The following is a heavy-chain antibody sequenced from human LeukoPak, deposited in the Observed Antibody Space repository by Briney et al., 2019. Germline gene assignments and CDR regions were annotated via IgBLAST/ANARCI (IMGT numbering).Heavy chain of an antibody. D-gene: IGHD4-11*01. CDR2: IVVGSGNT. CDR1: GFTFTTSA. Sequence: SVKVSCKASGFTFTTSAVQWVRQARGQRPEWIGWIVVGSGNTNYAQKFQERVIITRDMSTSTAYMELSSVRSEDTAVYYCAAGGPADYRSIYDYGMDFWGRGTTVTVSS. CDR3: AAGGPADYRSIYDYGMDF. J-gene: IGHJ6*04. V-gene: IGHV1-58*01.